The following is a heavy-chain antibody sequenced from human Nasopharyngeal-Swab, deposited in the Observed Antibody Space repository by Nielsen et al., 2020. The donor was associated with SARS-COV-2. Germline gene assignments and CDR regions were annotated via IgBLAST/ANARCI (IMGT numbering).Heavy chain of an antibody. CDR3: VKDLPGTYSFEI. CDR1: GFSFSRNA. V-gene: IGHV3-64D*08. Sequence: GEFLKISCSASGFSFSRNAMHWVRQAPGKGLEYVSTINDHGDRIHYADSVAGRFTISRDISTNTLYLQMNSLRTEDTAVYYCVKDLPGTYSFEIWGQGTMVTVSS. J-gene: IGHJ3*02. D-gene: IGHD3-10*01. CDR2: INDHGDRI.